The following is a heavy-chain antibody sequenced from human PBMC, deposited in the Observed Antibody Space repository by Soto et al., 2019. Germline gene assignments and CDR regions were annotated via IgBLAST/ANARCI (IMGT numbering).Heavy chain of an antibody. CDR1: GDSVSSNSVA. J-gene: IGHJ5*02. D-gene: IGHD1-26*01. CDR2: TYYRSKWYN. CDR3: ARMYSGSQSWFDP. Sequence: SPTLSLTCAISGDSVSSNSVAWNWIRQSPSRGLEWLGRTYYRSKWYNDYALSVKSRITINPDTSKNHFSLQLNSVTPEDTAVYYCARMYSGSQSWFDPWGQGTLVTVSS. V-gene: IGHV6-1*01.